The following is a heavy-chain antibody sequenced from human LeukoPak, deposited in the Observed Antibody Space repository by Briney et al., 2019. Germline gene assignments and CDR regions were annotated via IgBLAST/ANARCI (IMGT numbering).Heavy chain of an antibody. Sequence: GASVKVSCKASGYTFTSYGISWVRQAPGQGLEWMGWISAYNGNTTYAQKLQGRVTMTTDTSTSTAYMELRRLRSDDTVVYYCARDSVTIFGVVSFNIMAFDYWGQGTLVTVSS. V-gene: IGHV1-18*01. CDR1: GYTFTSYG. J-gene: IGHJ4*02. CDR2: ISAYNGNT. CDR3: ARDSVTIFGVVSFNIMAFDY. D-gene: IGHD3-3*01.